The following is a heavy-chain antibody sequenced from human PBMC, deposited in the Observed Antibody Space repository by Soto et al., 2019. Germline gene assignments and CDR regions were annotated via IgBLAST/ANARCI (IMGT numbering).Heavy chain of an antibody. J-gene: IGHJ4*02. Sequence: IQPVQAGPEVKKAWTSGKVSCQASGFTFTCSAVQWGRQARGQRPEWIGWIVVGSGNTNYAQKFQERVTITRDMSTSTAYMELSSLRSEDTAVYCCAAVNGWYGDHIFDYWGQGTLVTVSS. CDR3: AAVNGWYGDHIFDY. CDR1: GFTFTCSA. D-gene: IGHD6-19*01. CDR2: IVVGSGNT. V-gene: IGHV1-58*01.